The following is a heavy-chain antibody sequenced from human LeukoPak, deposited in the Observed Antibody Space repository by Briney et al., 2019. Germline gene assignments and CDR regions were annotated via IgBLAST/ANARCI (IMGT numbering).Heavy chain of an antibody. J-gene: IGHJ4*02. V-gene: IGHV3-48*01. CDR2: ISSSGTI. Sequence: GGSLRLSCAASGFTFSTYNMNWIPQAPGKGLEWVSYISSSGTIYYADSVKGRFTISRDNAKRSLYLQMNSLRAEDTAVYYCARNGYSSMSADYFDYWGQGTLVTVSS. D-gene: IGHD6-13*01. CDR1: GFTFSTYN. CDR3: ARNGYSSMSADYFDY.